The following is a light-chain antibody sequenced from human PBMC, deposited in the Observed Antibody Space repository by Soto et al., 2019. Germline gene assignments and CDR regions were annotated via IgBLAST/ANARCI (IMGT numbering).Light chain of an antibody. CDR2: DAS. J-gene: IGKJ3*01. CDR3: QRRSNWPIT. CDR1: QSVSSY. V-gene: IGKV3-11*01. Sequence: EIVLTQSPATLSLSPGARATLSCRASQSVSSYLAWYQQKPGQAPRLLIYDASNRATGIPARFSGSGSGTDFTLTISSLEPEDFAVYYCQRRSNWPITFGPGTKVDIK.